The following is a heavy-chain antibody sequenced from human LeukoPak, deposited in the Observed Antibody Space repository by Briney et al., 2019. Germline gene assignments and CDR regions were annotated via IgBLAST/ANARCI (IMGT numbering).Heavy chain of an antibody. CDR1: GYTFTSYD. D-gene: IGHD2-8*01. CDR2: TNPNSGNT. J-gene: IGHJ4*02. Sequence: GASVKVSCKASGYTFTSYDINWVRQATGQGLEWMGWTNPNSGNTGYAQKFQGRVTMTRNTSISTAYMELSSLRSEDTAVYYCARQSIVLMVYALDYWGQGTLVTVSS. V-gene: IGHV1-8*01. CDR3: ARQSIVLMVYALDY.